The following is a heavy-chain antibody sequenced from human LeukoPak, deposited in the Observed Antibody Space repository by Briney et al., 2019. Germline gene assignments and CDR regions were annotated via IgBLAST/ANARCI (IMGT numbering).Heavy chain of an antibody. D-gene: IGHD3-16*02. CDR1: GYTFTSYG. CDR3: ARRFIPSNSFDY. Sequence: ASVKVSCKASGYTFTSYGFSWVRQAPGQGLEWMGWISAFSGQTNYAQKVQGRVTMTTDTSTGTAYMELRSLRSDDTAVYYCARRFIPSNSFDYWGQGTLVTVSS. CDR2: ISAFSGQT. V-gene: IGHV1-18*04. J-gene: IGHJ4*02.